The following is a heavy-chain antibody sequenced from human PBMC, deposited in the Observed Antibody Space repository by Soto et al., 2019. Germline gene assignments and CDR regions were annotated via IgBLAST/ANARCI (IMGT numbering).Heavy chain of an antibody. CDR3: ARTHSGSYYSVFNY. CDR2: IYRSGTT. V-gene: IGHV4-38-2*01. D-gene: IGHD1-26*01. CDR1: NFSISSGYY. Sequence: SETLSLTCVVSNFSISSGYYWGWIRQSPGKGLEWIASIYRSGTTSYNPSLKSRVTISVDPSKNQFSLMLTAGTAADTAVYYCARTHSGSYYSVFNYWGRGSLVTVSS. J-gene: IGHJ4*02.